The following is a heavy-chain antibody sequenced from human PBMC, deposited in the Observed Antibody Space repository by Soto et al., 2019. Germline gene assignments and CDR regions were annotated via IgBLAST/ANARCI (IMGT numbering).Heavy chain of an antibody. CDR3: VKDESINWYSGHFRH. V-gene: IGHV3-9*01. CDR1: GFTFDDYA. D-gene: IGHD6-13*01. CDR2: INWNSGSI. J-gene: IGHJ1*01. Sequence: GGSLRLSCAASGFTFDDYAMHWVRQVPGKGLEWVSGINWNSGSIGYADSVKGRFAISRDNAKNSLHPQMNSLRAEDTAFYYCVKDESINWYSGHFRHWGQGT.